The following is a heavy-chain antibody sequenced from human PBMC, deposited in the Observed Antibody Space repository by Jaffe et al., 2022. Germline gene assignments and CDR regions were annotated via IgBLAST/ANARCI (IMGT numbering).Heavy chain of an antibody. CDR2: IYYSGST. D-gene: IGHD4-17*01. J-gene: IGHJ4*02. V-gene: IGHV4-39*01. CDR1: GGSISSSSYY. CDR3: ARPHDGGDYDGYYFDY. Sequence: QLQLQESGPGLVKPSETLSLTCTVSGGSISSSSYYWGWIRQPPGKGLEWIGSIYYSGSTYYNPSLKSRVTISVDTSKNQFSLKLSSVTAADTAVYYCARPHDGGDYDGYYFDYWGQGTLVTVSS.